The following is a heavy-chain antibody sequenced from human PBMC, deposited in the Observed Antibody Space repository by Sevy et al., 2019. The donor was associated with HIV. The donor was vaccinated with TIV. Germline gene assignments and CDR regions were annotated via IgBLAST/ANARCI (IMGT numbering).Heavy chain of an antibody. CDR2: LIPIFRTS. V-gene: IGHV1-69*13. D-gene: IGHD2-2*02. J-gene: IGHJ3*02. CDR1: GGNLHNYG. CDR3: SRDRGPAAISDAFDI. Sequence: ASGKVSCKASGGNLHNYGINWVRQAPGQGLEWMGGLIPIFRTSTYAQNFRGRITFAADEATSTFYLEMSSLRADDTAVYYCSRDRGPAAISDAFDIWGQGTMVTVSS.